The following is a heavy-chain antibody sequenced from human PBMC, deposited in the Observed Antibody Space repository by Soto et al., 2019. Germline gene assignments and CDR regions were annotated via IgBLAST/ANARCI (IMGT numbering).Heavy chain of an antibody. CDR1: GFTFSSYS. J-gene: IGHJ3*01. Sequence: EVQLVESGGGLVKPGGSLRLSCAASGFTFSSYSMNWVRQAPGKGLEWVSSISSGSDYIFYADSVKGRFTISRDNAKNSLFLQMNSLTAEDTAVYYCARSPVGDAFNVWSQGTVVTVSS. CDR3: ARSPVGDAFNV. V-gene: IGHV3-21*01. CDR2: ISSGSDYI.